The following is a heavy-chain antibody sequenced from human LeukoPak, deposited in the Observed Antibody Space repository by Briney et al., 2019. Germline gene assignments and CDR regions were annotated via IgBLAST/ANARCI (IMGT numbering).Heavy chain of an antibody. J-gene: IGHJ4*02. CDR2: IYPGDSVT. V-gene: IGHV5-51*01. D-gene: IGHD6-19*01. CDR3: ARHSSSGWLPFDY. CDR1: GYTFTSYW. Sequence: GEFLKISCKGSGYTFTSYWIGWVRQMPGKGLEWMGIIYPGDSVTRYSPSFQGQVTISADKSISAAYLQWSSLKASDTAMYYCARHSSSGWLPFDYWGQGTLVTVSS.